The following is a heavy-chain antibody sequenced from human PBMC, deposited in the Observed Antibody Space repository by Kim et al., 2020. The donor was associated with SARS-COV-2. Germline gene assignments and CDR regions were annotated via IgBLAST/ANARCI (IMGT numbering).Heavy chain of an antibody. D-gene: IGHD1-26*01. Sequence: GGSLRLSCAASGFTFSSYGMHWVRQAPGKGLEWVAVISYDGSNKYYADSVKGRFTISRDNSKNTLYLQMNSLRAEDTAVYYCAKPMGATTSYYYYGMDVWGQGTTVTVSS. CDR2: ISYDGSNK. J-gene: IGHJ6*02. V-gene: IGHV3-30*18. CDR1: GFTFSSYG. CDR3: AKPMGATTSYYYYGMDV.